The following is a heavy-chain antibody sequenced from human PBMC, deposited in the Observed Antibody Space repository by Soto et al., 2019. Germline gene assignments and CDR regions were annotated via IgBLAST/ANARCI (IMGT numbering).Heavy chain of an antibody. CDR1: GFTFSSYA. Sequence: GGSLRLSCSASGFTFSSYAMHWVRQAPGKGLEYVSGISSNGGSTYSADSVKGRFTISRDNSKNTLYLQMSSLRTEDTAVYYCVKRKGYYDSMSAFDIWGQGTMVTVSS. V-gene: IGHV3-64D*08. D-gene: IGHD3-22*01. J-gene: IGHJ3*02. CDR3: VKRKGYYDSMSAFDI. CDR2: ISSNGGST.